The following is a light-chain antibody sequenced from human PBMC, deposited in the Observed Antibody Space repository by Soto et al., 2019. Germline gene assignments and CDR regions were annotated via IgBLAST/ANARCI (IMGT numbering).Light chain of an antibody. CDR3: SSYTSSSTYV. Sequence: QSALTQPPSVSGSPGQSVAISCTGTSSDVGRYNRVSWYQQPPGTAPKLMIYAVSNRPSGVPDRFSGSKSGNTASLTISGLQAEDEADYYCSSYTSSSTYVFGTGTKVTVL. V-gene: IGLV2-18*02. J-gene: IGLJ1*01. CDR2: AVS. CDR1: SSDVGRYNR.